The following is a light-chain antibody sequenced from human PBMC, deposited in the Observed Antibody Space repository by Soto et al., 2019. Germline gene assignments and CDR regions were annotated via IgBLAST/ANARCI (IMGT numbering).Light chain of an antibody. J-gene: IGKJ1*01. CDR1: QSVSNN. Sequence: EILMTQSPVTLSVSPGERATLSCRASQSVSNNLAWYQQKPGQAPSLLIYGAFTRATGIPARFSGTGSGTEFTLTISSLQSEDFALYYCQQYNDWPLTFGQGT. V-gene: IGKV3-15*01. CDR3: QQYNDWPLT. CDR2: GAF.